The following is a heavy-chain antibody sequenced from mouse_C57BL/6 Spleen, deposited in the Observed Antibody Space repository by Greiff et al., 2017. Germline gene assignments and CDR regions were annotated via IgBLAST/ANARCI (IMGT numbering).Heavy chain of an antibody. Sequence: EVKLMESGGGLVQPGGSMKLSCVASGFTFRNYWMNWVRQSPEKGLEWVAQIRLKSDNYATPYAKSVKGRFTISRDDSKSSVYLQMHNLKAEDTGIYYCTALYYPVGYAMDYWGQGTSVTVSS. J-gene: IGHJ4*01. CDR2: IRLKSDNYAT. CDR3: TALYYPVGYAMDY. V-gene: IGHV6-3*01. CDR1: GFTFRNYW. D-gene: IGHD1-1*01.